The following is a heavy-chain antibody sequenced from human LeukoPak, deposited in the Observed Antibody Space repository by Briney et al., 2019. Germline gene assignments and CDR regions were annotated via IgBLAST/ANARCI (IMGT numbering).Heavy chain of an antibody. Sequence: GSLRLSCAASGFTFSSYAMSWVRQAPGKGLEWIGRIYTSGSTNYNPSLKSRVTISVDTSKNQFSLKLSSVTAADTAVYYCARDGYYYDSSGYYYVGYFDYWGQGTLVTVSS. V-gene: IGHV4-4*07. CDR2: IYTSGST. D-gene: IGHD3-22*01. CDR3: ARDGYYYDSSGYYYVGYFDY. CDR1: GFTFSSYA. J-gene: IGHJ4*02.